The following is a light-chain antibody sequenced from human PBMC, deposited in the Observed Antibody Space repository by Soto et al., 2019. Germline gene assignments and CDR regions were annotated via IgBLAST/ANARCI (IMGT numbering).Light chain of an antibody. J-gene: IGLJ2*01. Sequence: QSVLTQPPSESGAPGQRVTISCTGSSSNIGAGYDVHWYQQLPGTAPKLLIYGNSNRPSGVPDRFSGSKSGTSASLAITGLQAEDEADYYCQSYDSSLSGVVFGGGTKVTVL. CDR2: GNS. CDR3: QSYDSSLSGVV. V-gene: IGLV1-40*01. CDR1: SSNIGAGYD.